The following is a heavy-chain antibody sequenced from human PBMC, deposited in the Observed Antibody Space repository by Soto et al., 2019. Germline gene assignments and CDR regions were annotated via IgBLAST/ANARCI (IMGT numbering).Heavy chain of an antibody. D-gene: IGHD3-16*01. CDR3: ARALGSWGSYYFDH. J-gene: IGHJ4*02. Sequence: QITLKESGPTLVRPTQTLTLTCTVSGFSLDTWGVGVGWIRQPPGKAPEWLALIYWVDDKRYSPSLKNRLTIPKDTSKNQVVITVTNMDPVDTVTYYCARALGSWGSYYFDHWGQGTLVTVSS. V-gene: IGHV2-5*02. CDR1: GFSLDTWGVG. CDR2: IYWVDDK.